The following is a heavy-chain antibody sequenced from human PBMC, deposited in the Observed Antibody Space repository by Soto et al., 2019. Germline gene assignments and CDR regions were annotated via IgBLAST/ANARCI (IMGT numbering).Heavy chain of an antibody. V-gene: IGHV3-49*03. Sequence: GGSLRLSCTASGFTFGDYAMSWFRQAPGKGLEWVGFIRSKAYGGTTEYAASVKGRFTISRDDSKSIAYLQMNSLKTEDTAVYYCTRDFTPLYSSSWIDAFDIWGQGTMVTVSS. CDR3: TRDFTPLYSSSWIDAFDI. CDR1: GFTFGDYA. CDR2: IRSKAYGGTT. D-gene: IGHD6-6*01. J-gene: IGHJ3*02.